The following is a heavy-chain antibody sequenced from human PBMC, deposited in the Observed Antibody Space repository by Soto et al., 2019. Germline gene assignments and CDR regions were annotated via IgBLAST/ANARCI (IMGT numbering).Heavy chain of an antibody. CDR1: GFTFSSYG. D-gene: IGHD2-2*02. Sequence: GGSLRLSCAASGFTFSSYGMHWVRQAPGKGLEWVAVISYDGSNKYYADSVKGRFTISRDNSKNTLYLQMNGLRAEDTAVYYCAKVGSYTGYWGQGTLVTVSS. V-gene: IGHV3-30*18. J-gene: IGHJ4*02. CDR3: AKVGSYTGY. CDR2: ISYDGSNK.